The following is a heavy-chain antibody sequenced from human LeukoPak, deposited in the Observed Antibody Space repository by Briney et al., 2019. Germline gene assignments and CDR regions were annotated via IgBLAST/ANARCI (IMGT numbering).Heavy chain of an antibody. Sequence: GGSLRLSCTASGFTFGDYDMSWFRQAPGKGLEWVGFIRSKAYGGTTEYAASVKGRFIISRDDSKSSAYLQMNSLKTEDTAVYYCTRDYGGNAYWGQGTLVTVSS. CDR1: GFTFGDYD. CDR3: TRDYGGNAY. D-gene: IGHD4-23*01. V-gene: IGHV3-49*03. J-gene: IGHJ4*02. CDR2: IRSKAYGGTT.